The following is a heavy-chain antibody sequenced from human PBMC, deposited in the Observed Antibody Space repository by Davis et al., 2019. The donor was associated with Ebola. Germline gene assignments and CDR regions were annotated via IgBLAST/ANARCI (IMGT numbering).Heavy chain of an antibody. CDR2: ISAFNGNT. CDR3: ARDCGYQLLCEGYYYGMDV. J-gene: IGHJ6*04. CDR1: GYTFTSYG. D-gene: IGHD2-2*01. Sequence: AASVKVSCKASGYTFTSYGISWVRQAPGQGLEWMGWISAFNGNTNYAQNLQGRVTMTTDTSTRTAYMELRSLRSDDMAVYYCARDCGYQLLCEGYYYGMDVWGKGTTVTVSS. V-gene: IGHV1-18*03.